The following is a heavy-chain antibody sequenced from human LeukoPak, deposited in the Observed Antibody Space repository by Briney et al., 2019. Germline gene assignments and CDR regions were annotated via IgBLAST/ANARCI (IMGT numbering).Heavy chain of an antibody. CDR2: ISYSGGST. V-gene: IGHV3-23*01. Sequence: GGSLRLSCAASGFTFSSYAMSWVRQAPGKGLEWVSAISYSGGSTYYADSMKGRFTISRDNSKNTLYLQINSLRAEDTAIYYCAQSSSGWSDFYYWGQGTLVTVSS. CDR1: GFTFSSYA. D-gene: IGHD6-19*01. CDR3: AQSSSGWSDFYY. J-gene: IGHJ4*02.